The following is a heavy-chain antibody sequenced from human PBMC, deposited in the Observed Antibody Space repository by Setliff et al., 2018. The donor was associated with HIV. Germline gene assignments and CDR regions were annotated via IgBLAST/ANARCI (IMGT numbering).Heavy chain of an antibody. Sequence: SETLSLTCTVSGGSISSPGYYWSWIRQFPGKGLQWIGYIYYSGTTNNNPSLRSRVTISVDTSKNQFSLNLSSVTATDTAVYYCARGGSMTTLTTWGQGTLVTVSS. V-gene: IGHV4-31*03. CDR1: GGSISSPGYY. CDR2: IYYSGTT. D-gene: IGHD4-4*01. CDR3: ARGGSMTTLTT. J-gene: IGHJ4*02.